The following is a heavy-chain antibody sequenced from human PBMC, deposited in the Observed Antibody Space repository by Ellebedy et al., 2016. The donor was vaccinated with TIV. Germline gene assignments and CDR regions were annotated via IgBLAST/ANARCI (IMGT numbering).Heavy chain of an antibody. CDR1: GFSFRTYW. V-gene: IGHV3-7*01. Sequence: LSLTCAASGFSFRTYWMSWVRQAPGKGLEWVANIGQDGSERYYVDSVTGRFTISRDNAKNSLYLQMHSLRADDTAVYYCARDSPPVSSRFDYWGQGTPVTVSS. CDR3: ARDSPPVSSRFDY. J-gene: IGHJ4*02. D-gene: IGHD5/OR15-5a*01. CDR2: IGQDGSER.